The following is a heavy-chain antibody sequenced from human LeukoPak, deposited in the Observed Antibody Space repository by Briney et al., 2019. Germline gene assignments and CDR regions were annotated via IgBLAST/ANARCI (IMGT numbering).Heavy chain of an antibody. V-gene: IGHV3-48*01. J-gene: IGHJ4*02. CDR3: ARAHSSSWNCFDY. CDR2: ISSSSSTI. D-gene: IGHD6-13*01. Sequence: PGGSLRLSCAASGFTFSSYSMNWVRQAPGKGLEWVSYISSSSSTIYYADSVKGRFTISRDNAKNSLYQQMNSLRAEDTAVYYCARAHSSSWNCFDYWGQGTLVTVSS. CDR1: GFTFSSYS.